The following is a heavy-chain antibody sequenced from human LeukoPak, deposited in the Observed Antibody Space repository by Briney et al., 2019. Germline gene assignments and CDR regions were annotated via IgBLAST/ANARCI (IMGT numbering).Heavy chain of an antibody. J-gene: IGHJ6*02. Sequence: ASVKVSCKASGYTFTSYDINWVRQAPGQGLEWMGWMNPNSGNTSYAQKFQGRVTMTRNTSISTAYMELSSLRSEDTAVYYCARGLWFGSASGMDVWGQGTTVTVSS. D-gene: IGHD3-10*01. CDR3: ARGLWFGSASGMDV. CDR1: GYTFTSYD. CDR2: MNPNSGNT. V-gene: IGHV1-8*01.